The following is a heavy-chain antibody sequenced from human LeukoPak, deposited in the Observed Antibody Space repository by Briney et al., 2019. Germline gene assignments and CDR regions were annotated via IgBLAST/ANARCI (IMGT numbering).Heavy chain of an antibody. D-gene: IGHD6-13*01. CDR1: GFTFSSYG. CDR2: ISYDGSNK. CDR3: ARDSTNIGIAAAGTSNWFDP. J-gene: IGHJ5*02. Sequence: PGRSLRLSCAASGFTFSSYGMHWVRQAPGKGLEWVAVISYDGSNKYYADSVKGRFTISRDNAKNSLYLQMNSLRAEDTAVYYCARDSTNIGIAAAGTSNWFDPWGQGTLVTVSS. V-gene: IGHV3-30*03.